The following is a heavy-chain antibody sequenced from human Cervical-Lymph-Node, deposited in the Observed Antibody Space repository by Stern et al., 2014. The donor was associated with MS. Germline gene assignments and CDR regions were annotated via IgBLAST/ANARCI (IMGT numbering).Heavy chain of an antibody. CDR3: ALSSDTSDRWYSLGYDL. V-gene: IGHV1-69*01. J-gene: IGHJ5*02. D-gene: IGHD6-13*01. Sequence: VQLVESGGEVTKPGSSVKVSCKASGGTFSKLPSSWVRQAPGQGLEWMGGILPVFGTPTDAQVFRGRTTSTADVSTSTVHMELSSLRSDDTAVYYGALSSDTSDRWYSLGYDLWGQGTLVTVSS. CDR1: GGTFSKLP. CDR2: ILPVFGTP.